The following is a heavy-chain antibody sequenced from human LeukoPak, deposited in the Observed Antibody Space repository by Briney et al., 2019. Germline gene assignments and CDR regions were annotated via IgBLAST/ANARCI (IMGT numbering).Heavy chain of an antibody. CDR2: IHYSGST. CDR1: GGSFSGYY. V-gene: IGHV4-34*01. J-gene: IGHJ4*02. CDR3: ARHGYYDRSGYYSSFDY. Sequence: SETLSLTCAVYGGSFSGYYWSWIRQPPGKGLEWIGSIHYSGSTYYNPSLKSRVTISVDTSKNQFSLKLSSVTAADTAVYYCARHGYYDRSGYYSSFDYWGQGTLVTVSS. D-gene: IGHD3-22*01.